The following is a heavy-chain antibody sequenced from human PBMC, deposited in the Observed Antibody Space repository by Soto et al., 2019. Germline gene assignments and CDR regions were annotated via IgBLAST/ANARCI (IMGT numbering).Heavy chain of an antibody. CDR2: IYYTGSA. D-gene: IGHD3-22*01. CDR1: GGSISSYY. Sequence: SETLSLTCPVSGGSISSYYWTWIRQPPGKGLEWIASIYYTGSADYNPSLKSRIKVSVDSSKTQFSLRLSSVTAADSAVYYCARRDDSSGYVVYWGQGTLVNVSS. J-gene: IGHJ4*02. V-gene: IGHV4-59*12. CDR3: ARRDDSSGYVVY.